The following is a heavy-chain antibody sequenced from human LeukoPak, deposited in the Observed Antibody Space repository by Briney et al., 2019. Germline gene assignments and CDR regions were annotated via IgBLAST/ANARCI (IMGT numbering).Heavy chain of an antibody. CDR1: GDSINSYY. J-gene: IGHJ3*02. CDR3: ARGRWLPNAFDI. V-gene: IGHV4-59*01. Sequence: SETLSLTCTVSGDSINSYYWNWIRQPPGKGLEWIGYIYYSGRTDYNPSLKSRVTISVDTSKHQFSMKLKSVTAADTAVYYCARGRWLPNAFDIWGQGTMVTVFS. CDR2: IYYSGRT. D-gene: IGHD5-24*01.